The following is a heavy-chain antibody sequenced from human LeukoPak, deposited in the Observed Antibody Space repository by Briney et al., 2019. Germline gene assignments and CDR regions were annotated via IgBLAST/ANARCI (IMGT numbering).Heavy chain of an antibody. V-gene: IGHV3-30*02. D-gene: IGHD4-17*01. CDR1: GFTFSSYG. Sequence: GGSLRLSCAASGFTFSSYGMHWVRQAPGKGLEWVAFIRYDGSNKYYADSVKGRFTISRDNAKNSLYLQMNSLRAEDTAVYYCARDPPTTVTTNTTETIDYWGQGTLVTVSS. J-gene: IGHJ4*02. CDR2: IRYDGSNK. CDR3: ARDPPTTVTTNTTETIDY.